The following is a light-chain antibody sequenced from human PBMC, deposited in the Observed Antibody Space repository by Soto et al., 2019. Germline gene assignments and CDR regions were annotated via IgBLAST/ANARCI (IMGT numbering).Light chain of an antibody. Sequence: QSALTQPASVSGSPGQSITISCTGTSSDVDGYNYVSWYQYHPGKAPKLMIYDVNNRPSGVSNRFSGSKSGNTASLTISGLQAEDEADYYCSSFTISRNTVIVGGGTKLTVL. CDR2: DVN. J-gene: IGLJ2*01. V-gene: IGLV2-14*01. CDR3: SSFTISRNTVI. CDR1: SSDVDGYNY.